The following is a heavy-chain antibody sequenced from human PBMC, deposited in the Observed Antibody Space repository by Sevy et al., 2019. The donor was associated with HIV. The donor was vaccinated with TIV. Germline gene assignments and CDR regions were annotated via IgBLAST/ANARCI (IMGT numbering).Heavy chain of an antibody. CDR3: AAMRGGITMVRESIYYYYGMDV. V-gene: IGHV1-18*01. CDR1: GYTFTSYG. J-gene: IGHJ6*02. Sequence: ASVKVSCKASGYTFTSYGISWVRQAPGQGLEWMGWISAYNGNTNYAQNLQGRVTMTTDTSTSTAYMELRSLRSDDTAVYYCAAMRGGITMVRESIYYYYGMDVWGQRTTVTVSS. CDR2: ISAYNGNT. D-gene: IGHD3-10*01.